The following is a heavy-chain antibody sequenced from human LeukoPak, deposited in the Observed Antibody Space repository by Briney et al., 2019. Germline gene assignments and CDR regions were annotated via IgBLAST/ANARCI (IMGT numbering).Heavy chain of an antibody. Sequence: GASVKVSCKASGYTFTSYDINWVRQAPGQGLEWMGGIIPIFGTANYAQKFQGRVTIIADKSTTTAYMELNSLRSEDTAIYYCARVRSSDWFDPWGQGTLVTVSS. J-gene: IGHJ5*02. CDR1: GYTFTSYD. CDR3: ARVRSSDWFDP. CDR2: IIPIFGTA. D-gene: IGHD2-2*01. V-gene: IGHV1-69*06.